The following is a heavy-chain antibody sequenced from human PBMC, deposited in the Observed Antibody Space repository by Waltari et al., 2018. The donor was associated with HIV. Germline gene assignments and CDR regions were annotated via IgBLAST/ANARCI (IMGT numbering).Heavy chain of an antibody. CDR3: VTDAVAVPLDTAY. J-gene: IGHJ4*02. D-gene: IGHD2-21*01. CDR1: GFTFINAW. Sequence: EVHLVESGGGLVKPGGSLRVSCTVSGFTFINAWMSWVRQAPGKGLEWLGRIKSKNDGGTIDYAASVKDRFTILRDDSKHTLYLEMSSLKIEDTGIYYCVTDAVAVPLDTAYWGQGTLVTVSS. CDR2: IKSKNDGGTI. V-gene: IGHV3-15*01.